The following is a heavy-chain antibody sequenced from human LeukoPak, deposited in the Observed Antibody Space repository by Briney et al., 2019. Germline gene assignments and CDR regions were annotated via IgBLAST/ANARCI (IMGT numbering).Heavy chain of an antibody. D-gene: IGHD4-23*01. CDR2: INHSGST. CDR1: GGSFSGYY. CDR3: ARERSSSGGHNRFDP. J-gene: IGHJ5*02. Sequence: SETLSLTCAVYGGSFSGYYWSWIRQPPGKGLEWIGEINHSGSTNYNPSLKSRVTISVDTSKNQFSLKLSSVTAADAAVYYCARERSSSGGHNRFDPWGQGTLVTVSS. V-gene: IGHV4-34*01.